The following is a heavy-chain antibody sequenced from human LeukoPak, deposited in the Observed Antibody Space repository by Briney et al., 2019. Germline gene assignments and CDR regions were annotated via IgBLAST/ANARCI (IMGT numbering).Heavy chain of an antibody. D-gene: IGHD1-1*01. V-gene: IGHV4-61*02. CDR3: ARSFTDNFFFEN. CDR1: GGSISSGSYY. CDR2: IYTSGST. Sequence: SQTLSRTCTVSGGSISSGSYYWSWIRQPAGKGLEWIGRIYTSGSTNYNPSLKSRVTISVDTSKNQFFLDLTSVTAADTAVYYCARSFTDNFFFENWGQGTLVAVSS. J-gene: IGHJ4*02.